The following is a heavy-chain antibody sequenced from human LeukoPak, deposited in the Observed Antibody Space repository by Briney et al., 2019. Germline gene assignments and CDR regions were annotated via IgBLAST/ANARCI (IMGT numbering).Heavy chain of an antibody. CDR2: ISDSGGST. V-gene: IGHV3-23*01. Sequence: PGGSLRLSCAASGFTFSSYAMSWVRQAPGKGLEWVSAISDSGGSTYYANSVKGRFTISRDKSKHTLYLQMNSLRAEDTAVYYCAKDKDAGTFFDYWGQGALVTVSS. D-gene: IGHD6-13*01. J-gene: IGHJ4*02. CDR1: GFTFSSYA. CDR3: AKDKDAGTFFDY.